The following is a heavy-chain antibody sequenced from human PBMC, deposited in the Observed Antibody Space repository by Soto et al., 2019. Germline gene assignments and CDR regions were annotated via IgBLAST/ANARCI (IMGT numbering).Heavy chain of an antibody. J-gene: IGHJ5*02. Sequence: QLQLQESGPGLVKPSETLSLTCTVSGGSITSSSIYWGWLRHPPGKGLEWFGSIYYSGSTYYNPSLESRVTISVDTSKNQFSRKLSSVTAADTAVYYCARHPYSSSSRWFDPWGQGTLVTVSS. V-gene: IGHV4-39*01. CDR3: ARHPYSSSSRWFDP. D-gene: IGHD6-6*01. CDR2: IYYSGST. CDR1: GGSITSSSIY.